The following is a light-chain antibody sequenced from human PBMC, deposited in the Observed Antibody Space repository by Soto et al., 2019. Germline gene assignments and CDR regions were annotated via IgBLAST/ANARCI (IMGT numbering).Light chain of an antibody. Sequence: SVLTQPASVSGSPGQSITISCTGTSSDVGAYNYVSWYQHHPGKAPKVMIYEVSNRPSGVSNRFSGSKSGNTASLTTSGLQAEDEADYYCSSYTSSSTPYVFGTGTKVTVL. CDR1: SSDVGAYNY. V-gene: IGLV2-14*01. J-gene: IGLJ1*01. CDR2: EVS. CDR3: SSYTSSSTPYV.